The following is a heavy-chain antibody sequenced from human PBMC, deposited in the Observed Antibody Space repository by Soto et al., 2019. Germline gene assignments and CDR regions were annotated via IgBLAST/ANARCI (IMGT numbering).Heavy chain of an antibody. CDR2: ISGSGGST. Sequence: GGSLRLSCAASGFTFSSYAMSWVRQAPWKGLEWVSAISGSGGSTYYADSVKGRFTISRDNSKNTLYLQMNSLRAEDTAVYYCAKIPDYDILTGYYVILYYYYYYGMDVWGQGTTVTVSS. CDR1: GFTFSSYA. J-gene: IGHJ6*02. V-gene: IGHV3-23*01. D-gene: IGHD3-9*01. CDR3: AKIPDYDILTGYYVILYYYYYYGMDV.